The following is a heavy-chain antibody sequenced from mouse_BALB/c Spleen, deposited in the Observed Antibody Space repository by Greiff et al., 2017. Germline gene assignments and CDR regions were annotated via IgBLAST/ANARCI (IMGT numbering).Heavy chain of an antibody. CDR2: INPYNDGT. Sequence: VQLQQSGPELVKPGASVKMSCKASGYTFTSYVMHWVKQKPGQGLEWIGYINPYNDGTKYNEKFKGKATLTSDKSSSTAYTELSSLTSEDSAVYYCAREVGGGSQDWFDYWGQGTTLTVSS. CDR1: GYTFTSYV. CDR3: AREVGGGSQDWFDY. D-gene: IGHD1-1*01. J-gene: IGHJ2*01. V-gene: IGHV1-14*01.